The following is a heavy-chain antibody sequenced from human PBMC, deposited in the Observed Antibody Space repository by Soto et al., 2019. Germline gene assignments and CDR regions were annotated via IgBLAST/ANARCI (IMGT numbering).Heavy chain of an antibody. CDR3: ARAGTMIVVVKGVGIGWFGP. V-gene: IGHV3-30-3*01. Sequence: GGSLRLSCAASGFTFSSYAMHWVRQAPGKGLEWVAVISYDGSNKYYADSVKGRFTISRDNSKNTLYLQMNSLRAEDTAVYYCARAGTMIVVVKGVGIGWFGPWGQGTLVTVSS. J-gene: IGHJ5*02. CDR2: ISYDGSNK. D-gene: IGHD3-22*01. CDR1: GFTFSSYA.